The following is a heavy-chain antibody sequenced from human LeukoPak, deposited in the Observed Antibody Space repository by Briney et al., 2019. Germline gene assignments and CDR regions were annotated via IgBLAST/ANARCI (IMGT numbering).Heavy chain of an antibody. CDR2: IYSGGGT. CDR1: GFTVSSTY. Sequence: GGSLRLSCVASGFTVSSTYMTWVRQAPGKGLEWVSVIYSGGGTYYADSVKGRFTISRDNSKNMLWLETNSLRAEDTALYFCARGHSGSYGGFDYWDQGTLVTVSS. CDR3: ARGHSGSYGGFDY. V-gene: IGHV3-53*01. D-gene: IGHD1-26*01. J-gene: IGHJ4*02.